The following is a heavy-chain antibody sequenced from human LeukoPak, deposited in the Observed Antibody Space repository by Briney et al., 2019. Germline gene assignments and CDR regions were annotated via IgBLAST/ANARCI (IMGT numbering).Heavy chain of an antibody. CDR3: VRDRQHCSGGNCYSEDLPDC. Sequence: SETLSFTCTVSSGSISSNNHFWGWIRQPQGKGLEWIGNIDYSGSTDYNPSLKSRVSISVDTSKKQFYLKLTSVTAADTAVYYCVRDRQHCSGGNCYSEDLPDCWGQGTRVTVSS. D-gene: IGHD2-15*01. J-gene: IGHJ4*02. CDR2: IDYSGST. CDR1: SGSISSNNHF. V-gene: IGHV4-39*07.